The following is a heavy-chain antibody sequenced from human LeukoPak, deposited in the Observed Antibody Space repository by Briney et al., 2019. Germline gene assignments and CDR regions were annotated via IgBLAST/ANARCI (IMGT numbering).Heavy chain of an antibody. Sequence: GGSLRLSCAASGFTFSSFAMHWVRQAPGKGLEWVAVISHDGSNKYYADSVKGRFTDSRDNPKNTLYLQMNSLRAEDTAVYYCARDRGKRWLHYDAFDIWGQGTMVTVSS. D-gene: IGHD5-24*01. CDR2: ISHDGSNK. CDR1: GFTFSSFA. CDR3: ARDRGKRWLHYDAFDI. V-gene: IGHV3-30-3*01. J-gene: IGHJ3*02.